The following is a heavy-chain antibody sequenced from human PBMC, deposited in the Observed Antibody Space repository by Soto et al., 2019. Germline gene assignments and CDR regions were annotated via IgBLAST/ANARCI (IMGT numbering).Heavy chain of an antibody. CDR2: INHSGST. V-gene: IGHV4-34*01. D-gene: IGHD6-19*01. J-gene: IGHJ4*02. Sequence: QVQLQQWGAGLLKPSETLSLTCAVYGGSFSGYYWSWIRQPPGKGLEWIGEINHSGSTNYNPSLKSRVTISVDTSKHQFSLKLSSVTAADTAVYYCARGPSGWYLGWGQGTLVTVSS. CDR1: GGSFSGYY. CDR3: ARGPSGWYLG.